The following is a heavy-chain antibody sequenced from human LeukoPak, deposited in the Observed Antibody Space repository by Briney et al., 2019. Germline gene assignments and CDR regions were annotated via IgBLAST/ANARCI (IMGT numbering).Heavy chain of an antibody. D-gene: IGHD3-16*01. CDR1: AFTFSSYS. CDR2: ISSSSSYI. Sequence: GGSLTLSCPAAAFTFSSYSMNWVRQAPGKGLEWVSSISSSSSYIYYADSVKGRFTISRDNAKTSLYLQMNSLRAEDTAVYYCARLYYGAYSPNWFDPWGQGTLVTVSS. V-gene: IGHV3-21*01. CDR3: ARLYYGAYSPNWFDP. J-gene: IGHJ5*02.